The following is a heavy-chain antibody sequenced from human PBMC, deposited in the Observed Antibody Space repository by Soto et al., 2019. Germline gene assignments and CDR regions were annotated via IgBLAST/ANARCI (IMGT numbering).Heavy chain of an antibody. V-gene: IGHV1-18*01. CDR3: XRGRYGDY. Sequence: QVHLVQSGAEVKKPGASVKVSCKGSGYGFTTYGITWVRQAPGQGLEWMAWISAHNGNTNYAQKLQGRVTVTRDTXTXTXYXXXXSLRSDDTAXXXXXRGRYGDYWGQGALVTVSS. J-gene: IGHJ4*02. CDR2: ISAHNGNT. CDR1: GYGFTTYG. D-gene: IGHD1-1*01.